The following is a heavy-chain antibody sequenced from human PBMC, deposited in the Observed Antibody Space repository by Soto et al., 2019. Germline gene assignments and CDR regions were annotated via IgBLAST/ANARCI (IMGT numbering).Heavy chain of an antibody. CDR1: GFTFSSYS. Sequence: GGSLRLSGVAAGFTFSSYSVNWVRQAPGKGLEWVSSISSSGSYIYYADSVKGRFTISRDNAKNSLYLQMNSVRAEDTAVYYCARDGYCTNGVCYERGFDYWGQGT. D-gene: IGHD2-8*01. CDR2: ISSSGSYI. CDR3: ARDGYCTNGVCYERGFDY. J-gene: IGHJ4*02. V-gene: IGHV3-21*01.